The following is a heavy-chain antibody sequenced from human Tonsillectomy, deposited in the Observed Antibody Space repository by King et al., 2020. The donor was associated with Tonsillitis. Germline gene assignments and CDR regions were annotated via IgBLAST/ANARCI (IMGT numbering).Heavy chain of an antibody. D-gene: IGHD2-2*01. CDR1: GFTFSSYG. CDR2: IREDGSNK. CDR3: AKEIPDGPIVVVPAAKARGMDP. Sequence: VQLVESGGGVVQPGGSLRLSCAASGFTFSSYGMHWVRQAPGKGLEWAVFIREDGSNKYYADSVKGRFTISRDNSKNTLYLQMNSLRAEDTAVYYCAKEIPDGPIVVVPAAKARGMDPWGQGTTVTVSS. J-gene: IGHJ6*02. V-gene: IGHV3-30*02.